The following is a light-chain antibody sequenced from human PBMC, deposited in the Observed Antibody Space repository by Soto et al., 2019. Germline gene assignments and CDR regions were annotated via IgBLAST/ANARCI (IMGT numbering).Light chain of an antibody. Sequence: QSVLTQPASVSGSPGQSITISCTGTSSDVGGYNYVSWYQQHPGKAPKLMIYDVSNRPSGVSNRFSGSKSGNTASLTISGIQAEDEAYYYCSSYPSSSPLGVFGTGTKVTVL. CDR3: SSYPSSSPLGV. J-gene: IGLJ1*01. CDR2: DVS. CDR1: SSDVGGYNY. V-gene: IGLV2-14*01.